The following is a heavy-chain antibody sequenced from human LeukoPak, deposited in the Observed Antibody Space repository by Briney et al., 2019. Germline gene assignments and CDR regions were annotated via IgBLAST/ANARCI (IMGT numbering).Heavy chain of an antibody. Sequence: GGSLRLSCVASGFTFSDYSMNWVRQAPGKGLEWVSYITSRSSTIYYADSVKGRFTISRDNAKKSLYLQMNSLRAEDTAVYYCAREARDYWGHGTLVTVSS. CDR2: ITSRSSTI. CDR3: AREARDY. CDR1: GFTFSDYS. V-gene: IGHV3-48*01. J-gene: IGHJ4*01.